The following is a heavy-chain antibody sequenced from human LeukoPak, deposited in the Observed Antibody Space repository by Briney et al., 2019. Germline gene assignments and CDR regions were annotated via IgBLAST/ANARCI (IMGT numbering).Heavy chain of an antibody. V-gene: IGHV3-23*01. CDR3: VKDGRYTFGLDAFEI. CDR1: GFTFNNYA. D-gene: IGHD5-18*01. J-gene: IGHJ3*02. Sequence: GGSLRLSCAASGFTFNNYAMSWVRQAPGQGLEWLSTISGSGTHTYYADSVQGRTTVSRDNSKNTQTLQMNSLRAEDTGVYYCVKDGRYTFGLDAFEIWGQGTMVTVSS. CDR2: ISGSGTHT.